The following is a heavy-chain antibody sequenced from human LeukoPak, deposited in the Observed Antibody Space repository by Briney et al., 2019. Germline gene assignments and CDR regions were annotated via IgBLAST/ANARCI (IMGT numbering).Heavy chain of an antibody. D-gene: IGHD3-9*01. Sequence: ASVKVSCKASGYTFTGYYMHWVRQAPGQGLEWMGWISAYNGNTNYAQKLQGRVTMTTDTSTSTAYMELRSLRSDDTAVYYCAREEGGRYFDWSKAFAFDYWGQGTLVTVSS. CDR2: ISAYNGNT. V-gene: IGHV1-18*04. CDR3: AREEGGRYFDWSKAFAFDY. CDR1: GYTFTGYY. J-gene: IGHJ4*02.